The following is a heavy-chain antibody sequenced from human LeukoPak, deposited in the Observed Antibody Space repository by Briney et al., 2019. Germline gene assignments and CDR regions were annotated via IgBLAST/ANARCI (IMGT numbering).Heavy chain of an antibody. J-gene: IGHJ6*03. CDR2: INHSGST. CDR3: ARHLQLITMVRGVLYYYYYMDV. Sequence: PSETLSLTCAVYGGSFSGYYWSWIRQPPGKGLEWIGEINHSGSTNYNPSLKSRVTISVDTSKNQFSLKLGSVTAADTAVYYCARHLQLITMVRGVLYYYYYMDVWGKGTTVTISS. CDR1: GGSFSGYY. V-gene: IGHV4-34*01. D-gene: IGHD3-10*01.